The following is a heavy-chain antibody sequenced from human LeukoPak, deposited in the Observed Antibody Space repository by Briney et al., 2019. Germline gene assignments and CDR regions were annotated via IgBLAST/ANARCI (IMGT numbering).Heavy chain of an antibody. V-gene: IGHV3-21*01. J-gene: IGHJ6*03. CDR2: ISSSSSYI. Sequence: GGSLRLSCAASGLTFSSYSMNWVRKAPGKGLEWVSSISSSSSYIYYADSVKGRFTISRDNAKNSLYLQMNSLRAEDTAVYYCARDEGIQLWSTADYYYYMDVWGKGTTVTVSS. CDR3: ARDEGIQLWSTADYYYYMDV. CDR1: GLTFSSYS. D-gene: IGHD5-18*01.